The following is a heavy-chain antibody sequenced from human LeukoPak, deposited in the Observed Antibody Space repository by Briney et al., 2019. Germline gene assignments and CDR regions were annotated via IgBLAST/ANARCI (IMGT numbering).Heavy chain of an antibody. J-gene: IGHJ4*02. CDR1: GASIHTYY. Sequence: SETLSLTCTVSGASIHTYYWSWIRQSPGKGLEWIGYIDYSGSTNYNPSLRSRVTMSIDTSKKQFSLKLTSVTAADTAVYYCARAGHNGYEIDYWGQGTLLTVSS. D-gene: IGHD5-12*01. V-gene: IGHV4-59*01. CDR2: IDYSGST. CDR3: ARAGHNGYEIDY.